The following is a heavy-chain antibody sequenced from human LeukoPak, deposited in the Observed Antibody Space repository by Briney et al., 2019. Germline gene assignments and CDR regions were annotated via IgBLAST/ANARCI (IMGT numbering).Heavy chain of an antibody. V-gene: IGHV3-7*04. Sequence: GGSLRLSCAASGFTFSSHWMAWVRQAPGKGLEWVANIKQDGSEKYYVDSVKGRFTISRDNAKNSLYLQMNSLRAEDTAVYYCARVPGSSLVWGKGTTVTVSS. D-gene: IGHD6-13*01. CDR1: GFTFSSHW. CDR3: ARVPGSSLV. J-gene: IGHJ6*04. CDR2: IKQDGSEK.